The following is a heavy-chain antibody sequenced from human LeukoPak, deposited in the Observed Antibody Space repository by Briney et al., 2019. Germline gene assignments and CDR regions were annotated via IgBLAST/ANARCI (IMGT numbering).Heavy chain of an antibody. V-gene: IGHV4-59*01. Sequence: SETLSLTCTVSGGSISTYYWSWIRQPPGKGLEWIGCISYSGRTKYNPSLRSRVTMSVDTSKNQFSLKLSSVTAAAAAVYYCARGNGDYVEYFQHWGQGTLVTVSS. CDR1: GGSISTYY. CDR2: ISYSGRT. CDR3: ARGNGDYVEYFQH. J-gene: IGHJ1*01. D-gene: IGHD4-17*01.